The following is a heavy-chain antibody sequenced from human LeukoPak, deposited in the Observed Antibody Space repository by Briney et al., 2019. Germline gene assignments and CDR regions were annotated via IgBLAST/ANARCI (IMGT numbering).Heavy chain of an antibody. CDR2: ISGSGGTT. Sequence: GGSLRLSCAASGFSFSSYWMSWVRQAPGKGLEWVSAISGSGGTTYYADSVKGRFTISRDNSKNTVSLQMNSLSAEDTAIYYCAKRRDGCNDYWGQGTLVTVSS. V-gene: IGHV3-23*01. CDR3: AKRRDGCNDY. D-gene: IGHD5-24*01. CDR1: GFSFSSYW. J-gene: IGHJ4*02.